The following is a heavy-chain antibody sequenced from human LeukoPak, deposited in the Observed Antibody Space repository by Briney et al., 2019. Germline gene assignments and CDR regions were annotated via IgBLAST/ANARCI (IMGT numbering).Heavy chain of an antibody. CDR2: IYYSGST. V-gene: IGHV4-30-4*08. J-gene: IGHJ4*02. CDR1: GGSISSGDYY. Sequence: SQTLSLTCTVSGGSISSGDYYWSWIRQPPGKGLEWIGYIYYSGSTYYNPSLKSRVTISVDTSKNQFSLKLSSVTAADTAVYYCASSIAKAGTQDYWGQGTLVTVSS. CDR3: ASSIAKAGTQDY. D-gene: IGHD6-13*01.